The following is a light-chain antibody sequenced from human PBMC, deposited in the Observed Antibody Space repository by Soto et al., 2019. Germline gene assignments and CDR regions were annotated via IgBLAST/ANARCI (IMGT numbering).Light chain of an antibody. Sequence: QAVVTQPPSASGTPGQRVTISCSGSSSNIGSEYVVWYQHLPGTAPKLLIYRNNQRPSGVPDRFAGSKSGTSASLAISGLRSEDEADYYCAARDDSLSGHGVFGVGTKVTVL. CDR3: AARDDSLSGHGV. CDR2: RNN. J-gene: IGLJ3*02. CDR1: SSNIGSEY. V-gene: IGLV1-47*01.